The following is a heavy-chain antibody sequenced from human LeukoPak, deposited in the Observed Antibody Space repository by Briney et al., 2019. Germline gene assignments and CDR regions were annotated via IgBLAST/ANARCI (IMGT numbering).Heavy chain of an antibody. V-gene: IGHV1-18*01. CDR3: ATSGSYPYDAFDI. CDR1: GYTFTSYG. J-gene: IGHJ3*02. D-gene: IGHD1-26*01. CDR2: ISAYNGNT. Sequence: ASVKVSCKASGYTFTSYGISWGRQAPGQGLGWIGWISAYNGNTNYAQKLQGRVTMTTDTSTSTAYMELRSLRSDDTAVYYCATSGSYPYDAFDIWGQGTMVTVSS.